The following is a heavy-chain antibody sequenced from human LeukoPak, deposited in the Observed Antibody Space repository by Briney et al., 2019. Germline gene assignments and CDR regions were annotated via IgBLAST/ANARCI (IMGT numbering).Heavy chain of an antibody. CDR2: IKSKTDGGTT. V-gene: IGHV3-15*01. CDR3: TTDRKYDFWSGYYGWFDP. J-gene: IGHJ5*02. Sequence: GGSLRLSCAASGFTFSSYAMSWVRQAPGKGLEWVGRIKSKTDGGTTDYAAPVKGRFTISRDDSKNTLYLQMNSLKTEDTAVYYCTTDRKYDFWSGYYGWFDPWGQGTLVTVSS. CDR1: GFTFSSYA. D-gene: IGHD3-3*01.